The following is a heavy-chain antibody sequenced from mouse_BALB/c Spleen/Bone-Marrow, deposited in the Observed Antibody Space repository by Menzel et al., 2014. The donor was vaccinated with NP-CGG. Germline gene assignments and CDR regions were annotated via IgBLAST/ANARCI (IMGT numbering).Heavy chain of an antibody. CDR1: GFTFSSYA. V-gene: IGHV5-9-3*01. J-gene: IGHJ2*01. D-gene: IGHD2-14*01. CDR2: ISSGGSYT. CDR3: ARRRSDLNYFDY. Sequence: EVHLVESGGGLVKPGGSLKLSCAASGFTFSSYAMSWVRQTPEERLEWVASISSGGSYTCYPDSVKERFTISRDNAKNTLYLQMSSLRSEDTAMYYCARRRSDLNYFDYWGQGTTLTVSS.